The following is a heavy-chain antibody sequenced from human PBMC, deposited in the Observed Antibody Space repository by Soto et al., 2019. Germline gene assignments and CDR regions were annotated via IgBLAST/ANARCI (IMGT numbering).Heavy chain of an antibody. CDR3: ATEGATYYFDY. V-gene: IGHV1-69*12. CDR2: IIPIFGTA. CDR1: GGTFSRYG. Sequence: QVQLVQSGAEVKKPGSSVKVSCKASGGTFSRYGISWVRQAPGQGLEWMGGIIPIFGTANYAQKFQGRVTITADESTSIAYMELSSLRSEATAVYYCATEGATYYFDYWGQGTLVTVSS. J-gene: IGHJ4*02. D-gene: IGHD1-26*01.